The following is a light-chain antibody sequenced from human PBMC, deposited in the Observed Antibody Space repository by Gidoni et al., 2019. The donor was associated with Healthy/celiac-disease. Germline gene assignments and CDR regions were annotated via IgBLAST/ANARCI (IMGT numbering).Light chain of an antibody. J-gene: IGKJ3*01. CDR3: QQRSNWPIFT. CDR2: DAS. CDR1: QSVSSY. V-gene: IGKV3-11*01. Sequence: DIVLSQSPATLSLSPGERATLSFRASQSVSSYLAWYQQKPGQAPRLLIYDASNRATGIPARFSGSGSGTDFTITISSREPEDVAVYYCQQRSNWPIFTFGPGTKVDIK.